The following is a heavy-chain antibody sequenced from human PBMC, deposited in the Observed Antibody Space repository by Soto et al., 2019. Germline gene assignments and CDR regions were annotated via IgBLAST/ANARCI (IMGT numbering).Heavy chain of an antibody. Sequence: GESRRRSYAASGFTFNSYRIHWVRQAPGKGLEWVAVIWYDGSNKYYADSVKGRFTISRDNSKNTLYLQMNSLRAEDTAVYYCARDRNPGIAAAGTGIFGYWGQGTLVTVSS. CDR3: ARDRNPGIAAAGTGIFGY. J-gene: IGHJ4*02. CDR2: IWYDGSNK. CDR1: GFTFNSYR. D-gene: IGHD6-13*01. V-gene: IGHV3-33*01.